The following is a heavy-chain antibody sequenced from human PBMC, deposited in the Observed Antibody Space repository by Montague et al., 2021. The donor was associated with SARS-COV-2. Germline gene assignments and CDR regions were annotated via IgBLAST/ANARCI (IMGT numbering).Heavy chain of an antibody. CDR3: ARGHLSVSMIVVVFTSASYYFDY. Sequence: SETLSLTCSVSGGSMSSYHWVWIRQPPGKGLEWIGDIKQSGRTNYNPSLKSRVTISVDTSKNQFSLKLTSVTAADTAVYFCARGHLSVSMIVVVFTSASYYFDYWGQGAQVTVSS. CDR2: IKQSGRT. V-gene: IGHV4-34*01. D-gene: IGHD3-22*01. J-gene: IGHJ4*02. CDR1: GGSMSSYH.